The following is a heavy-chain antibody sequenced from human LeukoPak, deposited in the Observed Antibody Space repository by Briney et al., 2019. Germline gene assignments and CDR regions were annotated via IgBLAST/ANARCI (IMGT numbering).Heavy chain of an antibody. J-gene: IGHJ4*02. CDR1: GFTFSSYS. CDR3: AKTYGSGRGLDS. D-gene: IGHD3-10*01. V-gene: IGHV3-30*02. CDR2: IRYDGSNK. Sequence: GGSLRLSCAASGFTFSSYSMNWVRQAPGKGLEWVAFIRYDGSNKYYADSVKGRFTISRDNSKNTLYLQMNSLRAEDTAVYYCAKTYGSGRGLDSWGQGTLVTVSS.